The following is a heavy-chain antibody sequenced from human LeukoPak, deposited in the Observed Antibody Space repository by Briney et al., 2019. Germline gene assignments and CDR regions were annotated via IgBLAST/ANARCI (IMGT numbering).Heavy chain of an antibody. CDR1: GYTFSTYP. Sequence: ASVKASCKASGYTFSTYPLNWVRQAPGQGLERMGWINTNTGSPTYAQGLTGRFVFSLDTSVSTAFLQISSLKAEDTALYYCVRGIDTTGYFNYWGQGTLVTVSS. J-gene: IGHJ4*02. D-gene: IGHD3-22*01. CDR2: INTNTGSP. CDR3: VRGIDTTGYFNY. V-gene: IGHV7-4-1*02.